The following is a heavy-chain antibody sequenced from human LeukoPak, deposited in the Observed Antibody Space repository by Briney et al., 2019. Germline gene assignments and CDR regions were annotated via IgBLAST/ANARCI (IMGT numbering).Heavy chain of an antibody. CDR3: ARDGAHGAVRGRRDYFDY. Sequence: GGSLRLSCAASGFTFDDYGMSWVRQAPGKGLEWVSGINWNGGSTGYADSVKGRFTISTDNAENFLYLQMNSLRAEDTASYYCARDGAHGAVRGRRDYFDYWGQETRVSVFS. J-gene: IGHJ4*02. D-gene: IGHD3-10*01. V-gene: IGHV3-20*04. CDR2: INWNGGST. CDR1: GFTFDDYG.